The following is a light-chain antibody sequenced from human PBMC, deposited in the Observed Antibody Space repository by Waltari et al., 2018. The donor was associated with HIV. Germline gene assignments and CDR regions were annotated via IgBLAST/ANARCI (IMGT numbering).Light chain of an antibody. J-gene: IGLJ3*02. CDR1: RSNIGARYE. CDR2: GNT. CDR3: HSYDNSLSASV. V-gene: IGLV1-40*01. Sequence: QSALTQPRSVSGAPGQRVTISCSGTRSNIGARYEVHWYQQLPGTAPKLLIYGNTNRPSGVPDRFSAFKSGTSASLVITGLQAEDEADYYCHSYDNSLSASVFGGGTKLTVL.